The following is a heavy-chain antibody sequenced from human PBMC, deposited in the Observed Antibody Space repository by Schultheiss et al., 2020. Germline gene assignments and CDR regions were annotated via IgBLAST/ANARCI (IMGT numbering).Heavy chain of an antibody. Sequence: ASVKVSCKASGYTFTSYGISWVRQAPGQGLEWMGWISAYNGNTNYAQKLQGRVTMTTDTSTSTAYMELRSLRSDDTAVYYCARGITLVRRRYYYYMDVWGKGTTVTVSS. D-gene: IGHD3-10*01. CDR3: ARGITLVRRRYYYYMDV. J-gene: IGHJ6*03. CDR1: GYTFTSYG. V-gene: IGHV1-18*04. CDR2: ISAYNGNT.